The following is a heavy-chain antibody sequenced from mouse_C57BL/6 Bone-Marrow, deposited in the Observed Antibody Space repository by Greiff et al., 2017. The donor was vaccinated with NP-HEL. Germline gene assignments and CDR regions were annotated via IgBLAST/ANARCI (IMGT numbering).Heavy chain of an antibody. J-gene: IGHJ1*03. Sequence: LVESGAELVKPGASVKLSCTASGFNIKDYYMHWVKQRTEQGLEWIGRIDPEDGETKYVPKFQGKATITADTSSNTAYLQLSSLTSEDTAVYYCARETTVVAWYFDVWGTGTTVTVSS. CDR1: GFNIKDYY. CDR2: IDPEDGET. CDR3: ARETTVVAWYFDV. D-gene: IGHD1-1*01. V-gene: IGHV14-2*01.